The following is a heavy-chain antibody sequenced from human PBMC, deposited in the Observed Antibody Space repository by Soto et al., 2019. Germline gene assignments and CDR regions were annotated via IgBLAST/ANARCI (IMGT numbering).Heavy chain of an antibody. D-gene: IGHD3-10*01. Sequence: SETLSLTCTVSGGSISSYHWSWIRQPPGKGLEWIGYIYYSGSTNYNPSLKSRVTISVDTSKNQFSLKLSSVTAADTAVYYCARVWGGAFDIWGQGTMVT. CDR2: IYYSGST. CDR3: ARVWGGAFDI. V-gene: IGHV4-59*01. J-gene: IGHJ3*02. CDR1: GGSISSYH.